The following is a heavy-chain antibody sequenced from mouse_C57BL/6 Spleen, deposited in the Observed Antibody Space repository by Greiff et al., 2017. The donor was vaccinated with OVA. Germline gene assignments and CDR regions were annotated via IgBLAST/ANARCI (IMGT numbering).Heavy chain of an antibody. J-gene: IGHJ4*01. CDR3: ARGDGYDGGLAMDY. Sequence: QVQLQQSGPELVKPGASVKISCKASGYSFTSYYIHWVKQRPGQGLEWIGWIYPGSGNTKYNEKFKGKATLTADTSSSTAYMQLSSLTSEDSAVYYCARGDGYDGGLAMDYWGQGTSVTVSS. CDR1: GYSFTSYY. V-gene: IGHV1-66*01. CDR2: IYPGSGNT. D-gene: IGHD2-2*01.